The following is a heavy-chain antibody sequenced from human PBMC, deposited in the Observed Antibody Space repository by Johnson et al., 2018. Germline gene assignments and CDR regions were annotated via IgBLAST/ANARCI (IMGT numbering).Heavy chain of an antibody. Sequence: QVQLQQSGPGLLKPSQTLSLTCAISGDRVSSNSAAWNWIRQSPSRGLEWLGRTYYRSKWYNDYTVSVKSRITISPDTSKNQFSLQLNAVTPADTAVYDCVRDQDGIDAFDIWGQGTMVTVSS. D-gene: IGHD5-24*01. CDR2: TYYRSKWYN. CDR3: VRDQDGIDAFDI. V-gene: IGHV6-1*01. CDR1: GDRVSSNSAA. J-gene: IGHJ3*02.